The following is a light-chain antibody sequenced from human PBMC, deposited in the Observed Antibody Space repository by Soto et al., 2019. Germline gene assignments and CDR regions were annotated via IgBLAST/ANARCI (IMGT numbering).Light chain of an antibody. Sequence: DIQMTQSPSSLSASVGDRVTITCQASQGINNYVIWYQQKPGKAPKLLIYDASSLQTGVPSRFSGAASGTHFTFTISSLQPEDVATYYCQQYDNLPPPFGQGTKLAIK. CDR3: QQYDNLPPP. J-gene: IGKJ2*01. V-gene: IGKV1-33*01. CDR1: QGINNY. CDR2: DAS.